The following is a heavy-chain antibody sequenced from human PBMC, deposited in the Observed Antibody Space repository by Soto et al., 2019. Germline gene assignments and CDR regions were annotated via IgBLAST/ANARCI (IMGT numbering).Heavy chain of an antibody. V-gene: IGHV3-30-3*01. Sequence: GGSLRLSCAASGFTFSSYAMHWVRQAPGKGLEWVAVISYDGSNKYYADSVKGRFTISRDNSKNTLYLQMNSLRAEDTAVYYCAREGGTAMVRYYYYYYGMGVWGQGTTVTVSS. J-gene: IGHJ6*02. CDR3: AREGGTAMVRYYYYYYGMGV. CDR2: ISYDGSNK. CDR1: GFTFSSYA. D-gene: IGHD5-18*01.